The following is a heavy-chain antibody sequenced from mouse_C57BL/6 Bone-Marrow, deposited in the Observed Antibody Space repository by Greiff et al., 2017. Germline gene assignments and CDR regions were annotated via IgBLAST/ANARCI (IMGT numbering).Heavy chain of an antibody. D-gene: IGHD2-2*01. CDR3: ARRRYGYDGFAD. J-gene: IGHJ3*01. Sequence: QVQLQQPGAELVKPGASVKLSCKASGYTFTSYWMQWVKQRPGQGLEWIGEIDPSDSYTNYNQKFKGKATLTVDTSSSTAYMQLSSLTSEDSAVYYCARRRYGYDGFADWGQGTLVTVSA. CDR1: GYTFTSYW. CDR2: IDPSDSYT. V-gene: IGHV1-50*01.